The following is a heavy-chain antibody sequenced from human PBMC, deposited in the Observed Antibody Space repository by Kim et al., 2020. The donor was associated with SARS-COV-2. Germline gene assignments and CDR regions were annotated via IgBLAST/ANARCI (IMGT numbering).Heavy chain of an antibody. CDR1: GGSFSGYY. Sequence: ETLSLTCAVYGGSFSGYYWRWIRQPPGKGLEWIGEINHSGSTNYNPSLKSRVTISVDTSKNQFSLKLSSVTAADTAVYYCARAQRDFWSGYYADFDYWGQGTLVTVSS. J-gene: IGHJ4*02. D-gene: IGHD3-3*01. V-gene: IGHV4-34*01. CDR3: ARAQRDFWSGYYADFDY. CDR2: INHSGST.